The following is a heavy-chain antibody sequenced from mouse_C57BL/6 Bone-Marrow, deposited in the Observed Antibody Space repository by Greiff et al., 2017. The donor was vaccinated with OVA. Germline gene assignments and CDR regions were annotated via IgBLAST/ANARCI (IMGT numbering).Heavy chain of an antibody. Sequence: VKLQQPGAELVKPGASVKMSCKASGYTFTSYWITWVKQRPGQGLEWIGDIYPGSGSTNYNEKFKSKATLTVDTSSSTAYMQLSSLTSEDSAVYYCARGVGLLLWYFDVWGTGTTVTVSS. CDR2: IYPGSGST. CDR1: GYTFTSYW. CDR3: ARGVGLLLWYFDV. V-gene: IGHV1-55*01. D-gene: IGHD2-3*01. J-gene: IGHJ1*03.